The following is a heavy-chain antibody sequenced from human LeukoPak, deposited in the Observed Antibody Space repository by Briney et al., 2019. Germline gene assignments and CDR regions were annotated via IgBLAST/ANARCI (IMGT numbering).Heavy chain of an antibody. CDR1: GYTLTELS. V-gene: IGHV1-24*01. J-gene: IGHJ4*02. D-gene: IGHD3-3*01. Sequence: ASVKVSCKVSGYTLTELSMHWVRQAPGKGLEWMGGFDPEDGETIYAQKFQGRVTMTEDTSTGTAYMELSSLRSEDTAVYYCARDLVSWSGYYREHPFDYWGQGTLVTVSS. CDR3: ARDLVSWSGYYREHPFDY. CDR2: FDPEDGET.